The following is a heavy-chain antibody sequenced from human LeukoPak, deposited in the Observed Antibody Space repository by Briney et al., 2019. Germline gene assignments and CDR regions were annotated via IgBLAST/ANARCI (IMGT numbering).Heavy chain of an antibody. J-gene: IGHJ6*02. CDR2: IYYSGST. D-gene: IGHD6-13*01. CDR1: GGSISSYY. CDR3: ASSIAAGADYYYGMDV. V-gene: IGHV4-59*08. Sequence: NSSETLSPTCTVSGGSISSYYWSWIRQPPGKGLEWIGYIYYSGSTNYNPSLKSRVTISVDTSKNQFSLKLSSVTAADTAVYYCASSIAAGADYYYGMDVWGQGTTVTVSS.